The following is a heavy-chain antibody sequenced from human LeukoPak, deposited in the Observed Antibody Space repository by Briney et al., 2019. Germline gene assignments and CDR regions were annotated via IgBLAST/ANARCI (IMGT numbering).Heavy chain of an antibody. CDR1: GFTFSSYA. Sequence: PGGSLRLSCAASGFTFSSYAMSWVRQAPGKGLEWVSAISGSGGSTYYADSVKGRFTISRDNSKNTLYLQMNSLRAEDTAVYYCARDLGSSSWYAPYYYYYGMDVWGQGTTVTVSS. D-gene: IGHD6-13*01. CDR2: ISGSGGST. V-gene: IGHV3-23*01. J-gene: IGHJ6*02. CDR3: ARDLGSSSWYAPYYYYYGMDV.